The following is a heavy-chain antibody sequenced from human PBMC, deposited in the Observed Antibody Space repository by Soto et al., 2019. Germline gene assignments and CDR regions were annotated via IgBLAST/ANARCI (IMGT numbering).Heavy chain of an antibody. CDR3: ARGISKYSSWYEPHTWFAA. V-gene: IGHV4-30-4*01. Sequence: PSETLSLTCNVSGGPINSPDYYCTWIRQSPGKVLEWIGYLYFNGGTQYNPSLRTPISMSLDTSKKHFSLKMRSVTGADTAVYYCARGISKYSSWYEPHTWFAAWGQGALVTVSS. J-gene: IGHJ5*02. CDR1: GGPINSPDYY. D-gene: IGHD6-13*01. CDR2: LYFNGGT.